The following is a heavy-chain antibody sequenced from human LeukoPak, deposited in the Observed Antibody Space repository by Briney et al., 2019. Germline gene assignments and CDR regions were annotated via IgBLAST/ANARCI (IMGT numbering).Heavy chain of an antibody. CDR3: ARHPNSNWDY. J-gene: IGHJ4*02. CDR1: GFTFRNYW. CDR2: INEGGNER. D-gene: IGHD6-13*01. V-gene: IGHV3-7*03. Sequence: GGSLRLSCAASGFTFRNYWMSWVRQVPGKGLEWVVNINEGGNERNYVDSVKGRFTASRDNAQNSLYLQMNSLRVEDTAVYYCARHPNSNWDYWGQGTLVTVSS.